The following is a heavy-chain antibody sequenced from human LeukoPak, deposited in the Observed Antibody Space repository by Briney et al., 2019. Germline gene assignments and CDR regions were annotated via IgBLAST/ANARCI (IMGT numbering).Heavy chain of an antibody. CDR1: GDSFSGYY. V-gene: IGHV4-34*01. J-gene: IGHJ5*02. D-gene: IGHD2-8*01. Sequence: SETLSLTCAVYGDSFSGYYWSWIRQPPGMGLEWIAEINHRGTTHYNPSLKSRVNISADTSKNQFSLHLDSVTAADTAVYYCARVYCTNDVCYRVNLFDPWSQGTLVTVSS. CDR3: ARVYCTNDVCYRVNLFDP. CDR2: INHRGTT.